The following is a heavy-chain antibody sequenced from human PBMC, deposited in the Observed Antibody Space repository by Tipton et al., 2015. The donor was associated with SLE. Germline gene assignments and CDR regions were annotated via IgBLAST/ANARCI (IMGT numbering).Heavy chain of an antibody. Sequence: QSGAEVKKPGESLKISCKGSGYSFINYGIAWVRQMPGKGLEWMGIIFPGDSDTRYSPSFQGQVTMSADKSISTAYLQWSSLKASDTAMYYCARHPTPYCSSSSCYRSKWFDPWGQGTLVTVSS. CDR3: ARHPTPYCSSSSCYRSKWFDP. D-gene: IGHD2-2*02. J-gene: IGHJ5*02. CDR2: IFPGDSDT. CDR1: GYSFINYG. V-gene: IGHV5-51*01.